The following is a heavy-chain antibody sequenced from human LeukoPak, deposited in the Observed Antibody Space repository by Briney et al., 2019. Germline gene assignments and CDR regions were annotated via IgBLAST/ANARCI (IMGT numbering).Heavy chain of an antibody. J-gene: IGHJ4*02. Sequence: ASVKVSCKASGYTFVSYGVTWVRQAPGQGLEWMGRISAYTGNTNYAQKLQGRVTMTTDTTTSTAYMELRSLRSDDTAVYYCARDRHTAMVTNYWGQGTLVTVSS. CDR3: ARDRHTAMVTNY. D-gene: IGHD5-18*01. V-gene: IGHV1-18*01. CDR1: GYTFVSYG. CDR2: ISAYTGNT.